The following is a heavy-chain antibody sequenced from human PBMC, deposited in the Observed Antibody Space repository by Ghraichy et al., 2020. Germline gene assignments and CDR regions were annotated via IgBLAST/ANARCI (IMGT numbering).Heavy chain of an antibody. J-gene: IGHJ6*02. V-gene: IGHV1-8*01. CDR3: AIISYYDILTGYQAAYYYYGMDV. CDR1: GYTFTSYD. CDR2: MNPNSGNT. D-gene: IGHD3-9*01. Sequence: ASVKVSCKASGYTFTSYDINWVRQATGQGLEWMGWMNPNSGNTGYAQKFQGRVTMTRNTSISTAYMELSSLRSEDTAVYYCAIISYYDILTGYQAAYYYYGMDVWGQGTTVTVSS.